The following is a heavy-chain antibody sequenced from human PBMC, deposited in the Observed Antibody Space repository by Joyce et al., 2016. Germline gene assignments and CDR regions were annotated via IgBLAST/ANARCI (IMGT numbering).Heavy chain of an antibody. D-gene: IGHD6-13*01. Sequence: EVYLVESGGGLVQPGGSLRLSCAASGFSFRYFWMDWVRQGPGKGREWVAQINEDGSEKNYMDSLRGRFTISRDNAKNSVDLQINSLRVEDTAVYYCTRGSGTGWFDPWGQGTLVTVSS. CDR1: GFSFRYFW. CDR3: TRGSGTGWFDP. J-gene: IGHJ5*02. CDR2: INEDGSEK. V-gene: IGHV3-7*03.